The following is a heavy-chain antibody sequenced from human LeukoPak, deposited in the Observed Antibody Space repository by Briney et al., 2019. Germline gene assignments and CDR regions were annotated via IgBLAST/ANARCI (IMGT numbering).Heavy chain of an antibody. CDR2: INNDGSTT. Sequence: GGSLRLSCAASGFTFSNYWMHWVRQTPGKGLVWVSRINNDGSTTSYADSVKGRFTISRDNAKNTLYLQMNSLRAEDTAVYYCARDGSLLWFGEFPYYFDYWGQGTLVTVSS. D-gene: IGHD3-10*01. CDR1: GFTFSNYW. V-gene: IGHV3-74*01. J-gene: IGHJ4*02. CDR3: ARDGSLLWFGEFPYYFDY.